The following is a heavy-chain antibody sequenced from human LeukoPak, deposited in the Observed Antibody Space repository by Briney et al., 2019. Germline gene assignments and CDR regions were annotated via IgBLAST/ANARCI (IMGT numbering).Heavy chain of an antibody. CDR1: GGSISSGSYY. V-gene: IGHV4-61*02. Sequence: SETLSLTCTVSGGSISSGSYYWSWIRQPAGKGLEWIGRIYTSGSTNYNPSLKSRVTISVDTSKNQFSLKLSSVTAADTAVYYCARDASFITMVRGVIITLWGQGTLVTVSS. CDR2: IYTSGST. D-gene: IGHD3-10*01. CDR3: ARDASFITMVRGVIITL. J-gene: IGHJ4*02.